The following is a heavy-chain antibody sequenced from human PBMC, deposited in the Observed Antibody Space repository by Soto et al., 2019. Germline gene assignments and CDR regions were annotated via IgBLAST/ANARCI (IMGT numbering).Heavy chain of an antibody. CDR1: GGSISSSCW. CDR3: ARRRITMIVVVFDAFDI. D-gene: IGHD3-22*01. J-gene: IGHJ3*02. Sequence: PSETLSLTCAVSGGSISSSCWWSWVRQPPGKGLEWIGEIYHSGSTNYNPSLKSRVTISVDKSKNQFSLKLSSVTAADTAVYYCARRRITMIVVVFDAFDIWGQGTMVTVSS. V-gene: IGHV4-4*02. CDR2: IYHSGST.